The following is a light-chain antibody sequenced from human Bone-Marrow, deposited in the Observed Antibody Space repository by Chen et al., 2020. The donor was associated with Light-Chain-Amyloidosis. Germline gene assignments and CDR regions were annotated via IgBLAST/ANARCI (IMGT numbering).Light chain of an antibody. CDR1: SSDVGGYNY. CDR2: EVS. J-gene: IGLJ2*01. Sequence: QSALTQPPSASGSLGQSVTIPCTGTSSDVGGYNYVPWYQQHPGKAPKLMISEVSKRPSGVPDRFSGSKSGNTASLTVSGLQPDDEADYYCSSYGGRTNLVFGGGTKLTVL. V-gene: IGLV2-8*01. CDR3: SSYGGRTNLV.